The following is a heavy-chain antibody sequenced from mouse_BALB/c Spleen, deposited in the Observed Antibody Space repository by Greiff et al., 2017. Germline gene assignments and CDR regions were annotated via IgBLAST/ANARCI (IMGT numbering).Heavy chain of an antibody. CDR2: IDTSDSYT. CDR1: GYTFTDYW. J-gene: IGHJ2*01. D-gene: IGHD1-2*01. V-gene: IGHV1-69*01. Sequence: HVQLQQPGAELVMPGASVKMSCKASGYTFTDYWMHWVKQRPGQGLEWIGAIDTSDSYTSYNQKFKGKATLTVDESSSTAYMQLSSLTSEDSAVYYCARKDYGYDRWGQGTTLTVSS. CDR3: ARKDYGYDR.